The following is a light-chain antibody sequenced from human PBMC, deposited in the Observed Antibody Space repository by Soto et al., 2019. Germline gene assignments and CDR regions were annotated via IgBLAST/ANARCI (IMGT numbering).Light chain of an antibody. CDR2: DVS. CDR3: SSYTSSSTRVV. V-gene: IGLV2-14*01. J-gene: IGLJ2*01. Sequence: QSALTQPASVSGSPGQSITISCTGTSSDVGGYNYVSWYQQHAGKAPKLMIYDVSNRPSGVSNRFSGSKFGNTASLTISGLQAEDEADYYCSSYTSSSTRVVFGGGTQLTVL. CDR1: SSDVGGYNY.